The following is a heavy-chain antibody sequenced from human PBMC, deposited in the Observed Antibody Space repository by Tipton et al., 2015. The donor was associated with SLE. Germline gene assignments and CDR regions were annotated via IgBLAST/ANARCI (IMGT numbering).Heavy chain of an antibody. CDR1: GGSISSHY. J-gene: IGHJ3*02. Sequence: TLSLTCTVSGGSISSHYWSWIRQPPGKGLEWIGYIYYSGGTNYNPSLKSRVTISVDTSKNQFSLKLSSVTAADTAVYYCARDGDGGSGSYDAFDIWGQGTMVTASS. CDR3: ARDGDGGSGSYDAFDI. V-gene: IGHV4-59*11. D-gene: IGHD3-10*01. CDR2: IYYSGGT.